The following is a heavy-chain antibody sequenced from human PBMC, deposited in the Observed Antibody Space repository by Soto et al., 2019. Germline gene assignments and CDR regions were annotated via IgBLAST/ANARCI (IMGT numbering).Heavy chain of an antibody. J-gene: IGHJ4*02. CDR1: GYTFTNYG. V-gene: IGHV1-18*01. CDR3: ARPQNDILTDSCTNYFDS. Sequence: QVQLVQSGAEVKKPGASVKVSCKASGYTFTNYGLTWVRQAPGQGPEWVGWISAYNGNTHYAQKLQGRVDMTTDTSTSTAYMELRSLSSDDTAVYYCARPQNDILTDSCTNYFDSWGQGTPVTVSS. CDR2: ISAYNGNT. D-gene: IGHD3-9*01.